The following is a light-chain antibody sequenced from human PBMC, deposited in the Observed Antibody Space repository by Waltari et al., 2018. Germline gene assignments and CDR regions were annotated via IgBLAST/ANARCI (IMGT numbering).Light chain of an antibody. J-gene: IGKJ1*01. CDR2: KAS. CDR1: QSIDSW. Sequence: DIQMTQSPSTLSASVGDRVTITCRASQSIDSWLAWYQQRPGKVPKPLIYKASSLESGVPSRFSGSGSGTEFTLTISSLQPDDFATYYCQHHKTSSRTFGQGTKVEIK. V-gene: IGKV1-5*03. CDR3: QHHKTSSRT.